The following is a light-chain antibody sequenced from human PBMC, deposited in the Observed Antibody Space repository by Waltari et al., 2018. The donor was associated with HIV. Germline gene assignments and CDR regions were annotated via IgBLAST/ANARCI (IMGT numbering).Light chain of an antibody. CDR1: QSVRSAS. Sequence: EIVLTQSPGTLSLSPGERATLSCRASQSVRSASLAGYQQKPGQAPRPLIYGASSRAPGIPDRFSGSGAVTDFILTISRLEPEDCAVYYCQQYAASPLTFGGGTKVEIK. V-gene: IGKV3-20*01. CDR3: QQYAASPLT. CDR2: GAS. J-gene: IGKJ4*01.